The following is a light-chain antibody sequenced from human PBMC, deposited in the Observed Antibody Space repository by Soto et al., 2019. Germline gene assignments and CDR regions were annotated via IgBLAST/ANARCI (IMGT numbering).Light chain of an antibody. CDR1: QSVSSSF. J-gene: IGKJ1*01. V-gene: IGKV3-20*01. CDR3: QQYGNSPQT. Sequence: EIRVTQSAGTLSLSPGERATLSCRASQSVSSSFLAWYQQKPGQAPRLLIYAASSRATGIPDRFSGSGSGTDFTLTISRLEPEDFAVYYCQQYGNSPQTFGQGTKVDNK. CDR2: AAS.